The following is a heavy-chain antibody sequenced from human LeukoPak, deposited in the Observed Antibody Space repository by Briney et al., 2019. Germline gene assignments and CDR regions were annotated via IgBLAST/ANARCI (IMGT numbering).Heavy chain of an antibody. CDR2: IRGDGNEK. Sequence: GGSLRLSCAASGFSPSSYWMTWVRQAPGRGLEFVANIRGDGNEKYYMDSMKGRLTISRDNAKNSLFLQMSGLRAEDTAVYYCMTELLGYRGQGTLVTVSS. V-gene: IGHV3-7*03. J-gene: IGHJ4*02. D-gene: IGHD1-14*01. CDR3: MTELLGY. CDR1: GFSPSSYW.